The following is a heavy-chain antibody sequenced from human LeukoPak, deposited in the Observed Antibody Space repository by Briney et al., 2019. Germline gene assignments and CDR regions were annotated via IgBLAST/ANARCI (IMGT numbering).Heavy chain of an antibody. J-gene: IGHJ4*02. CDR2: IFYSGRT. CDR3: TRGQKYISGYTVTELGSGYFDY. Sequence: PSETLSLTCTVSGGSVTSTSYYWSWIRQPPGKGLEWIGYIFYSGRTSYNPSLKSRVTISVDTSKNHFSLTLSSVTAADTAVYYCTRGQKYISGYTVTELGSGYFDYWGQGTLVTVSS. V-gene: IGHV4-61*03. CDR1: GGSVTSTSYY. D-gene: IGHD5-18*01.